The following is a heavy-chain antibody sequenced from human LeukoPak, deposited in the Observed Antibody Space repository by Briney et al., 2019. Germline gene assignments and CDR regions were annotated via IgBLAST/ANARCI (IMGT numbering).Heavy chain of an antibody. CDR1: GVSISTHY. J-gene: IGHJ4*02. D-gene: IGHD6-19*01. Sequence: SETLSLTCSVSGVSISTHYWSWIRQPPGKGLEWVGYKFGGGRDLYNPSLRGRVTISVDASEKQFSLSLRSVTAADTAMYYCAIAVAGKGGFGYWGQGTLVTVSS. CDR3: AIAVAGKGGFGY. CDR2: KFGGGRD. V-gene: IGHV4-59*11.